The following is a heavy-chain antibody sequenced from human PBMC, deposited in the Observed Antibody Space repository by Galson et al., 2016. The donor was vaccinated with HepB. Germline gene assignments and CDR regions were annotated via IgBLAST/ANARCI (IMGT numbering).Heavy chain of an antibody. CDR1: VGTFNRYA. CDR2: IIPFLTTT. D-gene: IGHD6-25*01. Sequence: SVKVSCKASVGTFNRYAITWVRQPPGQGLEWMGGIIPFLTTTNYAQRFQGRLTLTADESTSTAYMELTSLRFDDTAMYYCAGGELAAAGREYFPHWGQGTLVTVSS. CDR3: AGGELAAAGREYFPH. J-gene: IGHJ1*01. V-gene: IGHV1-69*13.